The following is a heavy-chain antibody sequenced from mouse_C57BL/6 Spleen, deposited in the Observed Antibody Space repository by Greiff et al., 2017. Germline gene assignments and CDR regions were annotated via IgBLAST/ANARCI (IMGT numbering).Heavy chain of an antibody. CDR3: ARDYGYRAWFAY. D-gene: IGHD2-2*01. Sequence: EVQLQQSGPELVKPGASVKISCKASGYSFTGYSMNWVKQSPEKSLEWIGEINPSTGGTTYNQKFKAKATLTVDKSSSTAYMQLKSLTSEDSAVYYCARDYGYRAWFAYWGQGTLVTVSA. V-gene: IGHV1-42*01. J-gene: IGHJ3*01. CDR1: GYSFTGYS. CDR2: INPSTGGT.